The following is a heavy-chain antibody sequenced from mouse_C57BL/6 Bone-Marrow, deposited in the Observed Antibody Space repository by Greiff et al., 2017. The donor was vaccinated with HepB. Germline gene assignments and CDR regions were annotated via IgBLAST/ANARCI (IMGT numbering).Heavy chain of an antibody. CDR2: INPNNGGT. CDR3: ARVPTVVSNFDY. CDR1: GYTFTDYY. J-gene: IGHJ2*01. D-gene: IGHD1-1*01. V-gene: IGHV1-26*01. Sequence: EVQLQQSGPELVKPGASVKISCKASGYTFTDYYMNWVKQSHGKSLEWIGDINPNNGGTSYNQKFKGKATLTVDKSSSTAYMELRSLTSEDSAVYYCARVPTVVSNFDYWGQGTTLTVSS.